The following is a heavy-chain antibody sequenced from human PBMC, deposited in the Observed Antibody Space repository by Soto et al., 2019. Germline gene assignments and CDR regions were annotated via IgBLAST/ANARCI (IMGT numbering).Heavy chain of an antibody. CDR1: GGSISSGGYS. D-gene: IGHD3-22*01. CDR3: ARVKDYYDSSGYHNWFDP. CDR2: IYHSGST. J-gene: IGHJ5*02. V-gene: IGHV4-30-2*01. Sequence: SETLSLTCAVSGGSISSGGYSWRWIRQPPGKGLEWIGYIYHSGSTYYNPSLKSRVTISVDRSKNQFSLKLSSVTAADTAVYYCARVKDYYDSSGYHNWFDPWGQGTLVTVSS.